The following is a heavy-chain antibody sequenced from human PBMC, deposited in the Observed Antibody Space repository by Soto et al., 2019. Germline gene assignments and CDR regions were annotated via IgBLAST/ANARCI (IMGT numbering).Heavy chain of an antibody. V-gene: IGHV3-66*01. D-gene: IGHD3-3*01. Sequence: GGSLRLSCAASGFTVSSKYMSWVRQAPGKGLEWVSVIYSGGSTYYADSVKGRFTISRDNSKNTLYLQMNSLRAEDTAVYYCARGEGYDFWSGPFDPWGQGTPVTVSS. CDR2: IYSGGST. CDR1: GFTVSSKY. J-gene: IGHJ5*02. CDR3: ARGEGYDFWSGPFDP.